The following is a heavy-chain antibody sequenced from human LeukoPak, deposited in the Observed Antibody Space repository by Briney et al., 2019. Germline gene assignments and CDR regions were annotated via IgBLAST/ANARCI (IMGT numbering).Heavy chain of an antibody. Sequence: PGGSLRLSCAASGFTFSHYGMHWVRQAPGKGLEWVACIRYDASDKYYADSVKGRFTISRDNSKNTLYLQMNSLRAEDTAVYYCARGPSGYHNTGGQGTLVTVSS. CDR1: GFTFSHYG. J-gene: IGHJ4*02. CDR3: ARGPSGYHNT. V-gene: IGHV3-30*02. D-gene: IGHD5-12*01. CDR2: IRYDASDK.